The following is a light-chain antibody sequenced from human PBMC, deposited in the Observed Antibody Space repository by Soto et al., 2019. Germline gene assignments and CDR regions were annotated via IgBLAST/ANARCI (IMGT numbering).Light chain of an antibody. CDR2: WAS. J-gene: IGKJ1*01. CDR3: QQYYSTPWT. Sequence: DIVMTQSPESLAVSLGGRATINCKSSQSLFYSSNNKSYLGWFQQRPGQPPKLLITWASTRDSGVPDRVSGSWSGTDYSLTISSLQAEDVAVYYCQQYYSTPWTFGQGTKLEIK. CDR1: QSLFYSSNNKSY. V-gene: IGKV4-1*01.